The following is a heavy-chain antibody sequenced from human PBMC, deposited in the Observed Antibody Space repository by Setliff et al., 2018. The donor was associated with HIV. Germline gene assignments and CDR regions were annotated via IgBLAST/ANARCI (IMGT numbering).Heavy chain of an antibody. Sequence: ASVKVSCKASGYTFASYGITWVRQAPGQGLEWMGWISAYGGNTNYAQKVRERVTLTTDTATNTAFMELKNLTSADTAVYFCARSDWELVLSSFDYWGQGTQVTVSS. J-gene: IGHJ4*02. V-gene: IGHV1-18*01. CDR3: ARSDWELVLSSFDY. CDR1: GYTFASYG. D-gene: IGHD1-26*01. CDR2: ISAYGGNT.